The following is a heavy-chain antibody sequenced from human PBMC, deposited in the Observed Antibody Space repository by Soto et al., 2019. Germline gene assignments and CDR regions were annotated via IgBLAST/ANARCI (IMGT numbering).Heavy chain of an antibody. CDR1: RVSFRSWS. CDR2: IIPIFGTA. J-gene: IGHJ5*02. D-gene: IGHD6-19*01. CDR3: ARKESSGPTRGLLDL. V-gene: IGHV1-69*06. Sequence: ALRVSFRSWSICWALEEQEHGLEWMGGIIPIFGTANYAQKFQGRVTITADKSTSTAYMELSSLRSEETAVFFCARKESSGPTRGLLDLWGHGTLVTV.